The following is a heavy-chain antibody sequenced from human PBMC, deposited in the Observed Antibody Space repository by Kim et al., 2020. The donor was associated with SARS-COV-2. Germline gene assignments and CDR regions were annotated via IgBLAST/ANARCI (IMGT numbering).Heavy chain of an antibody. Sequence: YADSVKGRFTIARDNAKNTLYLQMNSLRADDTAVYYCARRTLSGNYYYFDHWGQGTLVTVSS. V-gene: IGHV3-74*01. CDR3: ARRTLSGNYYYFDH. D-gene: IGHD1-26*01. J-gene: IGHJ4*02.